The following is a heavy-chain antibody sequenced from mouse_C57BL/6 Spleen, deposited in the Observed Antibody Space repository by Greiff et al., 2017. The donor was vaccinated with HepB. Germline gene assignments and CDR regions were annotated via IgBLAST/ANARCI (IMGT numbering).Heavy chain of an antibody. CDR2: IYPGDGDT. CDR3: ARKGASAMDN. J-gene: IGHJ4*01. Sequence: QVQLQQSGPELVKPGASVKISCKASGYAFSSSWMNWVKQRPGKGLEWIGRIYPGDGDTNYNGKFKGKATLTADKSSSTAYMQLSSLTSEDSAVYFCARKGASAMDNWGQGTSVTVSS. V-gene: IGHV1-82*01. CDR1: GYAFSSSW. D-gene: IGHD3-1*01.